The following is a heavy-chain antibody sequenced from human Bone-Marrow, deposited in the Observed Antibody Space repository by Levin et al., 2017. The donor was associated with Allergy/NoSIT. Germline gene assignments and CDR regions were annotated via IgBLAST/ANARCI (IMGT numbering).Heavy chain of an antibody. CDR3: ARDFNERVGTGSLGFDC. V-gene: IGHV7-4-1*02. Sequence: GGSLRLSCKASGYSFTTYALNWVRQAPGQGLEWMGWINTNTGNPTYAQGFTGRFVFSLDTSVNTAYLQISSLKAEDTAVYYCARDFNERVGTGSLGFDCWGQGTLVTVSS. J-gene: IGHJ4*02. D-gene: IGHD2-21*02. CDR2: INTNTGNP. CDR1: GYSFTTYA.